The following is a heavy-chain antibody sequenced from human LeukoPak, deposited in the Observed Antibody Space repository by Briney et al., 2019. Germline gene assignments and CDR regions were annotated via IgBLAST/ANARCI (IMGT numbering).Heavy chain of an antibody. CDR2: ISSSSNYI. CDR3: ARGRDGYRFFDY. D-gene: IGHD5-24*01. Sequence: GGSLRLSCAASGFTFSTYNMNWVRQAPGKGLEWVSSISSSSNYIYYADSVKGRFTISRDNAKNSLYLQMNSLRVEDTAVYYCARGRDGYRFFDYWGQGTLVTVSS. CDR1: GFTFSTYN. J-gene: IGHJ4*02. V-gene: IGHV3-21*01.